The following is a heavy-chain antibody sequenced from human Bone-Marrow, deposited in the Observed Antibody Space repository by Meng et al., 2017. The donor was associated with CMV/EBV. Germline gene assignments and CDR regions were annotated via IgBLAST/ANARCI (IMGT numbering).Heavy chain of an antibody. CDR2: ISGSGGST. V-gene: IGHV3-23*01. J-gene: IGHJ5*02. CDR1: GFTFSSYA. Sequence: GGSLRLSCAASGFTFSSYAMSWVRQAPGKGLEWVSAISGSGGSTYYADSVKGRFTISRDNSKNTLFLLMNSLTTEDTAVYYCARSLKSYYNLGQVAPWGQG. D-gene: IGHD3/OR15-3a*01. CDR3: ARSLKSYYNLGQVAP.